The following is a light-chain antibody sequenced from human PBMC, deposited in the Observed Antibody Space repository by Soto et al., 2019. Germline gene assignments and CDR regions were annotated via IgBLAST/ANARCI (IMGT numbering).Light chain of an antibody. CDR3: QQANSFPIT. CDR1: QSIRSY. J-gene: IGKJ5*01. V-gene: IGKV1-12*01. CDR2: AAS. Sequence: DIQMTQSPSSLSASVGDRVTIACRASQSIRSYLNWYQQKAGKAPELLIYAASSLHSGVPSRFSGSGSGTDFTLTISSLQPEDFATYYCQQANSFPITFGQGTRLEIK.